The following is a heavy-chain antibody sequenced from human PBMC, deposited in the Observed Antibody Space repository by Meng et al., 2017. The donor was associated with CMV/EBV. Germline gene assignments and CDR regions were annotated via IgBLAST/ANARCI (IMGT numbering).Heavy chain of an antibody. Sequence: ASVKVSCKASGYTFTSYYMHWVRQAPGQGLEWMGIINPSGGSTSYAQKFQGRVTMTRDTSTSTVYMELSSLRSEDTAVYYCARASGAAAGPIDFDYWGQGTLVTVPQ. D-gene: IGHD6-13*01. J-gene: IGHJ4*02. CDR3: ARASGAAAGPIDFDY. V-gene: IGHV1-46*01. CDR1: GYTFTSYY. CDR2: INPSGGST.